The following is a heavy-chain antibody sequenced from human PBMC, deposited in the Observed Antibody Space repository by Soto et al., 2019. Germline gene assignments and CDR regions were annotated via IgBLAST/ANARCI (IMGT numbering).Heavy chain of an antibody. V-gene: IGHV3-23*01. CDR3: ARDPDSVEGVAFDI. CDR2: SGGRGGST. D-gene: IGHD3-10*01. J-gene: IGHJ3*02. Sequence: EVQLLESGGGLVQPGGSLRLSCAASGFSFSTYAMSWVRQAPGKGLEWVSSSGGRGGSTYYADSVKGRFTISRDNSKNTLYLQMNSLRADDTAVYYCARDPDSVEGVAFDIWGQGTMITVSP. CDR1: GFSFSTYA.